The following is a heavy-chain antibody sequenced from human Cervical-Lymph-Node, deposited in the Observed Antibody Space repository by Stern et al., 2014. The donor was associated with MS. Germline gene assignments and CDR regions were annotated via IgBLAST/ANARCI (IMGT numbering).Heavy chain of an antibody. J-gene: IGHJ4*02. V-gene: IGHV4-31*03. CDR3: ARVADFDWSYDS. CDR2: LHHKGTT. Sequence: QLQLQESGPGLVRPSQTLSLTCSVSGGSISNGLYYWSWIRQHPGKGLEWLGYLHHKGTTRYNPSLNSRVSISVDTSKNQFSLKVTSVTAAETALYYCARVADFDWSYDSWGQGILVTVSS. D-gene: IGHD3-9*01. CDR1: GGSISNGLYY.